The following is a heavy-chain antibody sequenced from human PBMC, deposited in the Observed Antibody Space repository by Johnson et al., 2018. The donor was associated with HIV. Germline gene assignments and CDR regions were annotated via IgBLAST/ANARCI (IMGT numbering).Heavy chain of an antibody. Sequence: QVQLVESGGGLVNPGGSLRLSCAASGITFSDYYMTWIRQAPGKGLEWVSYISGGASTISYADSVKGRFTISRDNAKNSLYLQMNSLRAEDTAVYYCAMGTGDHDAFDIWGQGTMVTVSS. CDR2: ISGGASTI. D-gene: IGHD3/OR15-3a*01. V-gene: IGHV3-11*04. J-gene: IGHJ3*02. CDR1: GITFSDYY. CDR3: AMGTGDHDAFDI.